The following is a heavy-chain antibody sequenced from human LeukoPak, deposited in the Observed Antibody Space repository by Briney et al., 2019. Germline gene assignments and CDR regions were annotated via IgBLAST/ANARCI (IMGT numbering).Heavy chain of an antibody. Sequence: ASVNVSFKACVYTCTSYVSSWVRQAPGQGQEWKGLIRTYNAKTNYAQKVQGRVTMTTDTSTSTVYMELRSLRSDDTAVYYCAREYCSRTSCYCPDYWGQGTLVTVSS. CDR3: AREYCSRTSCYCPDY. V-gene: IGHV1-18*01. D-gene: IGHD2-2*01. CDR1: VYTCTSYV. J-gene: IGHJ4*02. CDR2: IRTYNAKT.